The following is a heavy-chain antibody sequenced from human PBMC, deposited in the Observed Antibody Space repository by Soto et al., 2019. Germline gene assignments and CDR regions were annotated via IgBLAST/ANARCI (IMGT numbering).Heavy chain of an antibody. CDR2: IFPSGTT. V-gene: IGHV4-30-2*01. CDR1: GGSLSGATYS. Sequence: PSETLSLTCGVSGGSLSGATYSWIWIRQPPGKGLEWIGYIFPSGTTYYNPSLKSRVTISINVSKNQFSLSQRSLPAEDTAVYYCARSREVDYWSQGTLVTVSS. CDR3: ARSREVDY. J-gene: IGHJ4*02.